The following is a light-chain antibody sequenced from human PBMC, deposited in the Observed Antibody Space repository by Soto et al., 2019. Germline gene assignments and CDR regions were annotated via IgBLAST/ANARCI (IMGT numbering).Light chain of an antibody. Sequence: HPVLTQSPSASASLGASVKLTCTLSSGHSDYAIAWHQQQPQKGPRYVMKVNSDGSHRKGDGIPDRFSGSSSGAERYLTISSLQSEDEADYYCQTWGTGILVFGGGTKLTVL. CDR2: VNSDGSH. CDR3: QTWGTGILV. V-gene: IGLV4-69*01. CDR1: SGHSDYA. J-gene: IGLJ2*01.